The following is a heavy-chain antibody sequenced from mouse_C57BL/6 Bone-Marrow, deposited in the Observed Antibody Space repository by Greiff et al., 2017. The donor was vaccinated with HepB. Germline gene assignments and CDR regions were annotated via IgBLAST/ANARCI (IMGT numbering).Heavy chain of an antibody. CDR3: ARPRYYYGSSYDWYFDV. Sequence: QVTLKESGPGILQPSQTLSLTCSFSGFSLSTFGMGVGWIRQPSGKGLEWLAHIWWDDDKYYNPALKSRLTISKDTSKNQVFLKIANVDTADTATYYCARPRYYYGSSYDWYFDVWGTGTTVTVSS. V-gene: IGHV8-8*01. J-gene: IGHJ1*03. CDR1: GFSLSTFGMG. CDR2: IWWDDDK. D-gene: IGHD1-1*01.